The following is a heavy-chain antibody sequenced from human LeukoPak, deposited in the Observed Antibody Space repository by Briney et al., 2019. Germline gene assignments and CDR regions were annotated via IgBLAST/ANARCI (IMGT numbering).Heavy chain of an antibody. CDR2: VNTDESRT. Sequence: GGSLRLSCVASGFTFSNYWMHWVRQAPGKGLVWVSRVNTDESRTNYADSVKGRFTISRDNAKNTVYLQMNSLRAEDTAVYYCARDRGSSWYNWFDPWGQGTLVTVSS. J-gene: IGHJ5*02. CDR3: ARDRGSSWYNWFDP. V-gene: IGHV3-74*01. D-gene: IGHD6-13*01. CDR1: GFTFSNYW.